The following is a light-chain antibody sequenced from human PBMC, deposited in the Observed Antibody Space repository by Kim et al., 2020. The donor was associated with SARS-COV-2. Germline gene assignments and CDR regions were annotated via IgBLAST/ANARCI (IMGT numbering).Light chain of an antibody. CDR3: QQSYSTPMYS. CDR1: QSISSY. Sequence: ASVGDRVTCTCRTSQSISSYIKWYQQKPGKTPKILIYAASSLQSGVPSRLSGSGSRTDFTLTISSLQPEDFATYYCQQSYSTPMYSFGQGTKLEI. J-gene: IGKJ2*03. CDR2: AAS. V-gene: IGKV1-39*01.